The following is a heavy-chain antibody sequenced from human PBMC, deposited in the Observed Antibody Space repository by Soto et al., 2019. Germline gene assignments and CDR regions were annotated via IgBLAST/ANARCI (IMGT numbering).Heavy chain of an antibody. V-gene: IGHV5-10-1*01. Sequence: LKISCEASGYMFPIYHISWVRQMPGKGLEWVGKIDPTDSRTMYRPSSRARITISVDKSINTAYLEWGRLKASDTAMYYCARHDSNGDFAFWGQGTQVTVSS. J-gene: IGHJ4*02. D-gene: IGHD2-8*01. CDR1: GYMFPIYH. CDR3: ARHDSNGDFAF. CDR2: IDPTDSRT.